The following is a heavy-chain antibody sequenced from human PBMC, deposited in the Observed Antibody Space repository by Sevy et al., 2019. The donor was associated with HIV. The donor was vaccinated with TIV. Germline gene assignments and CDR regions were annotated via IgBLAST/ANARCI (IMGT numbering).Heavy chain of an antibody. CDR1: GGTFTSYS. Sequence: ASVKVSCKASGGTFTSYSISWVRQAPGQGLEWMGGILPIFGLTHYAQKFQGRVTITADESTSTAYMELSSLRSEDTAVYYCAGVGYYDSSGHYPFDYWGQGTLVTVSS. V-gene: IGHV1-69*13. CDR2: ILPIFGLT. J-gene: IGHJ4*02. CDR3: AGVGYYDSSGHYPFDY. D-gene: IGHD3-22*01.